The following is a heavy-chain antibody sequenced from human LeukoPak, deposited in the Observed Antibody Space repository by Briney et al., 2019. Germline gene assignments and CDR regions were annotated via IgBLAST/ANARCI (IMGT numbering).Heavy chain of an antibody. V-gene: IGHV3-74*01. CDR2: ISGDEIWT. D-gene: IGHD2-8*01. Sequence: PGGSLRLPYAASGFALSNYWMHWVRKAPGEGLVWVSRISGDEIWTSYADSVKGRFIISRDNAKNTLYLQMNSLRTEDTAVYYCAREYNGGPKQTDAFDIWGQGTMVTVSS. J-gene: IGHJ3*02. CDR3: AREYNGGPKQTDAFDI. CDR1: GFALSNYW.